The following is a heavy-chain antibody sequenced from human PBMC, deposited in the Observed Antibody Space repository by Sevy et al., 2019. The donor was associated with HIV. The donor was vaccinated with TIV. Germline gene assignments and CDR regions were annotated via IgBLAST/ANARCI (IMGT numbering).Heavy chain of an antibody. J-gene: IGHJ6*02. Sequence: GGSLRLSCAASGFTFSSYGMHWVRQAPGKGLEWVAVISYDGSNKYYADSVKGRFTISRDNSKNTLYLQMNSLRAEETAVYYCAKMGGDYSIGYGMDVWGQGTTVTVSS. CDR3: AKMGGDYSIGYGMDV. CDR1: GFTFSSYG. V-gene: IGHV3-30*18. D-gene: IGHD4-17*01. CDR2: ISYDGSNK.